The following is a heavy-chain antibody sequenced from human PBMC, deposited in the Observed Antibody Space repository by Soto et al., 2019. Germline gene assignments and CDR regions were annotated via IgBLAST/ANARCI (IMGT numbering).Heavy chain of an antibody. Sequence: LTLIGAIPGASISSNTVAWDWFRQSPSRGLEWLGRTYYRAKWYGDYAESVKSRITINPDTSKSQFSLHLNSVTLEDTAVYYXARSWFGHQVHWFDSWGQGTLDTVFS. J-gene: IGHJ5*01. D-gene: IGHD3-16*01. CDR1: GASISSNTVA. CDR2: TYYRAKWYG. CDR3: ARSWFGHQVHWFDS. V-gene: IGHV6-1*01.